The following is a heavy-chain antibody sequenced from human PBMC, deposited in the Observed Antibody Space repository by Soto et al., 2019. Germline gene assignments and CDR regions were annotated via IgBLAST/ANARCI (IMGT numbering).Heavy chain of an antibody. D-gene: IGHD4-17*01. V-gene: IGHV1-58*01. CDR2: IVVGSGNT. Sequence: SVKVSCKASGFTFTSSAVQWVRQARGQRLEWIGWIVVGSGNTNYAQKFQERVTITRDMSTSTAYMELSSLRSEDTAVYYCAADWAFYSYDYGGNPDFDYWGQGTLVTVSS. CDR3: AADWAFYSYDYGGNPDFDY. J-gene: IGHJ4*02. CDR1: GFTFTSSA.